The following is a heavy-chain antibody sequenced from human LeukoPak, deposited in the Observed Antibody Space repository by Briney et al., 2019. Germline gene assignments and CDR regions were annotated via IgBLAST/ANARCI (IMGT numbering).Heavy chain of an antibody. V-gene: IGHV3-30-3*01. CDR2: ISYDGSNK. CDR1: GFTFSSYA. D-gene: IGHD3-10*01. CDR3: ARDPSYYGSGGNNY. J-gene: IGHJ4*02. Sequence: PGGSLRLSCAASGFTFSSYAMHWVRQAPGKGLEWVAVISYDGSNKYYADSVKGRLTISRDNSKNTLYLQMNSLRAEDTAVYYCARDPSYYGSGGNNYWGQGTLVTVSS.